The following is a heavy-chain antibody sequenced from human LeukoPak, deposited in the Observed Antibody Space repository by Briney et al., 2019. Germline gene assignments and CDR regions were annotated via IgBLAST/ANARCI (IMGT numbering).Heavy chain of an antibody. J-gene: IGHJ5*01. CDR2: INGDGSGT. CDR3: TRPHIVAVTATDGWFDS. Sequence: ESGGSLRLSCAASGFSFSDHWMHWVRQAPGRGLEWVSRINGDGSGTNYADSVKGRFAISRDNAKNILYLEMNSLRGEDTAIYYCTRPHIVAVTATDGWFDSWGQGTLVTVSS. D-gene: IGHD2-21*02. V-gene: IGHV3-74*01. CDR1: GFSFSDHW.